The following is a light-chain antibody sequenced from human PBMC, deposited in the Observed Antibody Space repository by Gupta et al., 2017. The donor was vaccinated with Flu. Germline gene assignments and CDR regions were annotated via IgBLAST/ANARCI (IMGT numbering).Light chain of an antibody. V-gene: IGKV3-11*01. CDR3: QQRSGWPLYT. J-gene: IGKJ2*01. Sequence: EIVLTQSPATLSLSPGERATLSCRASHNLGSFLAWFQQKPGQAPRLLIYDAFHRATGIPARFSGSGSGTDFILTISSREPDDFAVYYCQQRSGWPLYTFGQGTKLEIK. CDR1: HNLGSF. CDR2: DAF.